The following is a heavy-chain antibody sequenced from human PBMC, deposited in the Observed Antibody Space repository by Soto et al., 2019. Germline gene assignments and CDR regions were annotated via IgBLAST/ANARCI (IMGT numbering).Heavy chain of an antibody. Sequence: GASVKVSCKASGFTFTSSAFQWVRQARGQRLEWIGWIAVGSGYTNYAQRFQDRVTFTRDMSTATTYMELSRLTSEDTAIYYCAADATAWQQMVPSDYWGQGTLVTVSS. CDR2: IAVGSGYT. CDR1: GFTFTSSA. D-gene: IGHD2-8*01. V-gene: IGHV1-58*01. CDR3: AADATAWQQMVPSDY. J-gene: IGHJ4*02.